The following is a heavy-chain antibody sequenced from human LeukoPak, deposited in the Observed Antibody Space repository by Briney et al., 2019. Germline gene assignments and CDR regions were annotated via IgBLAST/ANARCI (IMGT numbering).Heavy chain of an antibody. D-gene: IGHD4-17*01. J-gene: IGHJ4*02. Sequence: PSQTLSLTCSVSGGSISSGDYYWSWIRQPPGKGLEWIGYIYYSGSTYYNPSLKSRVTISVDTSKNQFSLKLSSVTAADTAVYYCARAYNDYGDPGLDYWGQGTLVTVSS. CDR3: ARAYNDYGDPGLDY. CDR1: GGSISSGDYY. CDR2: IYYSGST. V-gene: IGHV4-30-4*01.